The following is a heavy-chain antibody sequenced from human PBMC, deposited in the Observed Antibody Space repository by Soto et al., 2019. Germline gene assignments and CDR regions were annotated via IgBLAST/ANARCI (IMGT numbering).Heavy chain of an antibody. D-gene: IGHD3-3*01. Sequence: SETLSLTCTVSGGSISSYYWSWIRQPAGKGLEWIGRIYTSGSTNYNPSLKSRVTMSVDTSKNQFSLKLSSVTAADTAVYYCARDGIFGVVLSYYYGMDVWGQGTTVTVSS. CDR1: GGSISSYY. CDR3: ARDGIFGVVLSYYYGMDV. CDR2: IYTSGST. V-gene: IGHV4-4*07. J-gene: IGHJ6*02.